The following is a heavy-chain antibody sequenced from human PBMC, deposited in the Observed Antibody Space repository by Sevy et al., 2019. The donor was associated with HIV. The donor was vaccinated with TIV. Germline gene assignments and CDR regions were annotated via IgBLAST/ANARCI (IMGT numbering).Heavy chain of an antibody. V-gene: IGHV3-23*01. D-gene: IGHD4-17*01. J-gene: IGHJ4*02. Sequence: GGSLRLSCAASGFTFSSYAMSWVRQAPGKGLEWVSAISGSGGSTYYADSVKGRFTISRDNSKNTLYLQMNGLRAEDTAVYYCAKDPDYGDLYYFDYWGQGTLVTVSS. CDR2: ISGSGGST. CDR3: AKDPDYGDLYYFDY. CDR1: GFTFSSYA.